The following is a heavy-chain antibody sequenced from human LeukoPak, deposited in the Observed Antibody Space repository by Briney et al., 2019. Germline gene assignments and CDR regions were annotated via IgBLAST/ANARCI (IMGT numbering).Heavy chain of an antibody. CDR2: MYYSAST. CDR1: GSSISSYF. CDR3: ARIYGASDSALDY. V-gene: IGHV4-59*13. Sequence: SETLSLTCSVSGSSISSYFWTWIRQPPGKGLEWIVYMYYSASTNYNPSLKSRVTISIDTSKNQLSLKLRSVTAADTAVYYCARIYGASDSALDYWGQGTLVTVSS. J-gene: IGHJ4*02. D-gene: IGHD5-12*01.